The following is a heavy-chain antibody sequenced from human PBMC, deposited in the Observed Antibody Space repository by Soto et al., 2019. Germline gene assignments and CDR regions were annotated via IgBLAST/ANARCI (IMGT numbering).Heavy chain of an antibody. Sequence: QVQLVESGGGVVQPGRSLRLSCAASGFTFSSYGMHWVRQAPGKGLEWVAVIWYDGSNKYYADSVKGRFTISRDNSKNTLYLKMNGRRAEDTVVYYCARDARNILTGTYFDYGGQGPLVTVSS. CDR1: GFTFSSYG. CDR3: ARDARNILTGTYFDY. D-gene: IGHD3-9*01. V-gene: IGHV3-33*01. CDR2: IWYDGSNK. J-gene: IGHJ4*02.